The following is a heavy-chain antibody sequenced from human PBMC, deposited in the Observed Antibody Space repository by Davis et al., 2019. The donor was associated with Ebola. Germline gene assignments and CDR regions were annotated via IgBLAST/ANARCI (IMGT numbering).Heavy chain of an antibody. CDR2: IWYDGSQK. CDR1: GFTFSRYG. CDR3: ARDDHCSSTSCFMYYYYGMDV. Sequence: GGSLRLSCAASGFTFSRYGMHWVRQAPGKGLEWVAVIWYDGSQKYYADSVKGRFTISRDNSKNTLYLQMNSLRAEDTAVYYCARDDHCSSTSCFMYYYYGMDVWGKGTTVTVSS. D-gene: IGHD2-2*01. V-gene: IGHV3-33*01. J-gene: IGHJ6*04.